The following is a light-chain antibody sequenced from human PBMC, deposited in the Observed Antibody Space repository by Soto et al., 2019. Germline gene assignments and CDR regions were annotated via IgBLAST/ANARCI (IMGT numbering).Light chain of an antibody. Sequence: QSVLIQPPSAPGTPGQRVTISCSGSNSNIGRNYVYWYQQLPGSAPKLLIYRSHQRPSGVPGRFSGSKSGTSASLAISGLRSADEGDYYCAAWDDSLSGVVFGGRTKLTVL. J-gene: IGLJ2*01. CDR1: NSNIGRNY. V-gene: IGLV1-47*01. CDR2: RSH. CDR3: AAWDDSLSGVV.